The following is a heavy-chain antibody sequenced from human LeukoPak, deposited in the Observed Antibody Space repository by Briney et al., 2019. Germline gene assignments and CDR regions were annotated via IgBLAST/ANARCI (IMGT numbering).Heavy chain of an antibody. D-gene: IGHD3-16*01. Sequence: PGGSLRLSCAASGFTFSTYEMNWVRQAPGKGLEWVSYITGSGTIYYSDSVRGRFTISRDSAKNPLYLQMNSLRAEDTGVYYCAREGVPGDGDHFDYWGQGTLVTVSS. CDR2: ITGSGTI. CDR3: AREGVPGDGDHFDY. CDR1: GFTFSTYE. V-gene: IGHV3-48*03. J-gene: IGHJ4*02.